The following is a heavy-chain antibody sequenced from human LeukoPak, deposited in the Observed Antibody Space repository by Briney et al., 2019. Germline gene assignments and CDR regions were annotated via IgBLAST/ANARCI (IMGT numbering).Heavy chain of an antibody. Sequence: ASVKVSCKASGYTFTSYYMHWVRQAPGQGLEWMGIMNPSGGSTSYAQKFQGRVTMTRDTSTSTVYMELSSLRSDDTAVYYCARAGENEDDFLSGYYDYCGQGTLVTVSS. J-gene: IGHJ4*02. CDR3: ARAGENEDDFLSGYYDY. D-gene: IGHD3-3*01. CDR1: GYTFTSYY. CDR2: MNPSGGST. V-gene: IGHV1-46*03.